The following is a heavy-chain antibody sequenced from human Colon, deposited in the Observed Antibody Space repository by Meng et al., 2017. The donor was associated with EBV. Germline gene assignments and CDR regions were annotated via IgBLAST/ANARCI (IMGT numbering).Heavy chain of an antibody. D-gene: IGHD5-24*01. CDR1: GGTFSSYA. V-gene: IGHV1-69*10. CDR3: ARERPGGMATTPYFDY. CDR2: IIPILGKA. Sequence: QVKLLQSGAEVTRPGSSVKCSCKASGGTFSSYAISWVRQAPGQGLEWMGGIIPILGKANYAQKFQGRVTITADKSTSTAYMELSSLRSEDTAVYYCARERPGGMATTPYFDYWGQGTLVTVSS. J-gene: IGHJ4*02.